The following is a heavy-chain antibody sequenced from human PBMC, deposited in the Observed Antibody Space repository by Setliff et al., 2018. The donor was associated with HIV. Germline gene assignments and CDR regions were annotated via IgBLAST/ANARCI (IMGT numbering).Heavy chain of an antibody. CDR1: GYSLTSYS. CDR2: INTNTGNP. CDR3: TRDHTPPPNYDFWSGQIDLRNIFYYMDV. Sequence: ASVKVSCKASGYSLTSYSINWVRQAPGRGLEWMGYINTNTGNPTYAQGFTGRFVFSVDTPVSTAYLQIFSLKAEDTAVYYCTRDHTPPPNYDFWSGQIDLRNIFYYMDVWGTGSPVTVS. J-gene: IGHJ6*03. D-gene: IGHD3-3*01. V-gene: IGHV7-4-1*01.